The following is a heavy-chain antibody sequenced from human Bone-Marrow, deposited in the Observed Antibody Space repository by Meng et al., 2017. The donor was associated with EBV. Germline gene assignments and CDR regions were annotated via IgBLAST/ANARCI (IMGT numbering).Heavy chain of an antibody. CDR2: ISYDGSNK. Sequence: QVQRVESGGGVVQPGRSLRLSCAASGFTFSSYGMHWVRQAPGKGLEWVAVISYDGSNKYYADSVKGRFTISRDNSKNTLYLQMNSLRAEDTAVYYCAKDSLPRGYSYFDYWDQGPLVTVSS. J-gene: IGHJ4*02. CDR3: AKDSLPRGYSYFDY. D-gene: IGHD5-18*01. V-gene: IGHV3-30*18. CDR1: GFTFSSYG.